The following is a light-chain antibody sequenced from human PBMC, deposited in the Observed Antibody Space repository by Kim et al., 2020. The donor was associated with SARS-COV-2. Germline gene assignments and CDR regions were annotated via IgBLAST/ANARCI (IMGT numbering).Light chain of an antibody. V-gene: IGKV3-15*01. J-gene: IGKJ4*01. CDR1: QSLSSN. CDR3: QQYNNWPPLT. Sequence: SPGERATLSGRASQSLSSNLAWYQQKPGQAPRLLIYGASTRAIGIPARFSGSGSGTEFTLTISSLQSEDFAVYYCQQYNNWPPLTFGGGTKVDIK. CDR2: GAS.